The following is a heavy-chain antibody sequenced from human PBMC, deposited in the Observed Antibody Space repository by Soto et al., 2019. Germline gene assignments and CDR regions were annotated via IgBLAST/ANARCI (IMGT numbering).Heavy chain of an antibody. D-gene: IGHD3-22*01. V-gene: IGHV3-48*02. Sequence: GGSLRLSCEASGFTFSSFHMNWVRQAPGRGLEWVAYITSSSDTIYYSDSVKSRFTISRDNGKNSLFLQMNSLRDEDTAVYYCARVVVVIPPGYYYAMDVWGQGTTVTVSS. CDR1: GFTFSSFH. J-gene: IGHJ6*02. CDR3: ARVVVVIPPGYYYAMDV. CDR2: ITSSSDTI.